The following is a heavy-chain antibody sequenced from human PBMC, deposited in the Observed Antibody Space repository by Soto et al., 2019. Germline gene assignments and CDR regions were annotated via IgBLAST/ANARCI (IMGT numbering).Heavy chain of an antibody. D-gene: IGHD3-22*01. CDR3: AKDGYEYDNSPAPFDP. Sequence: GESLKISCAASGFTFRNYGMNWVRQAPGKGLEWVSAISGSGGITYYADSVRGRFTISRDNSKNTLYLQMNSLRAEDTAVYYCAKDGYEYDNSPAPFDPWGQGTLVTVSS. CDR1: GFTFRNYG. J-gene: IGHJ5*02. V-gene: IGHV3-23*01. CDR2: ISGSGGIT.